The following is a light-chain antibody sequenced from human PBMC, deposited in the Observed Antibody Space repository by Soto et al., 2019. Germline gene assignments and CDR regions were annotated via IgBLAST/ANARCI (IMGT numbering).Light chain of an antibody. CDR3: QSYDSSLSVV. Sequence: QSVLTQPPSVSGAPGQRVTISCTGSSSNIGAGYDVHWYQQLPGTAPKLLIYGKNNRPSGVPDRFSGSKSGTSASLAITGLQAEDEADYYFQSYDSSLSVVFGGGTKLTVL. CDR1: SSNIGAGYD. J-gene: IGLJ2*01. V-gene: IGLV1-40*01. CDR2: GKN.